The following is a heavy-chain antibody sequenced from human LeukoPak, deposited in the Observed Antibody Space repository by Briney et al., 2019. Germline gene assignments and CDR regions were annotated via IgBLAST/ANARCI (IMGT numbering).Heavy chain of an antibody. V-gene: IGHV3-33*01. CDR3: ARWAGVAEYYFDY. D-gene: IGHD3-10*01. J-gene: IGHJ4*02. CDR2: IWYDGSNK. Sequence: GGSLRLSCAASGFTFSSYGMHWVRQAPGKGLEWVAVIWYDGSNKYYADSVKGRFTISRDNSKNTLYLQMNSLRAEDTAVYYCARWAGVAEYYFDYWGQGTLVTVSS. CDR1: GFTFSSYG.